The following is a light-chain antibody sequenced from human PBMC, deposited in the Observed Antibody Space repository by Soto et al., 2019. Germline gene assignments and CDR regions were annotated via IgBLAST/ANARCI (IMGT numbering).Light chain of an antibody. J-gene: IGKJ4*01. CDR1: QDISNY. Sequence: DIQMTQSPSSLSASVGDRVTITCQASQDISNYLNWYQQKPGKAPKLLIYDASNLETGVPSRFSGSGSGTDFPFTICSLQPEDIATYACQQYDNLPPALTFGGGTKVEIK. CDR3: QQYDNLPPALT. V-gene: IGKV1-33*01. CDR2: DAS.